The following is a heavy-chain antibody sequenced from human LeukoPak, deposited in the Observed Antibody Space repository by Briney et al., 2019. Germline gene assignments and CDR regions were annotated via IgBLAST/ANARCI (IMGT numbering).Heavy chain of an antibody. CDR3: AREGDYGDRGGAFDI. J-gene: IGHJ3*02. CDR2: IKTDGSEK. D-gene: IGHD4-17*01. V-gene: IGHV3-7*01. Sequence: GGSLRLSCEGSGFTFSNYWMGWVRQAPGKGLQWVANIKTDGSEKYYVDSVKGRFTISRDNAKNSLYLQMNSLRAEDTAVYYCAREGDYGDRGGAFDIWGQGTMVTVSS. CDR1: GFTFSNYW.